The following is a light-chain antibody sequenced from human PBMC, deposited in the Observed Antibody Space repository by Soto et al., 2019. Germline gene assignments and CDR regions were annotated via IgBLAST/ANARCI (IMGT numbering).Light chain of an antibody. CDR3: QHMRT. V-gene: IGKV1-5*01. CDR2: DAS. J-gene: IGKJ1*01. CDR1: QNINNW. Sequence: QISQSPSTLSTSNGDRVTITCRASQNINNWIAWYQQKPGKAPKFLIYDASTLESGVPSRFSGSGFGTEFSLTISSLQPDDFGSYYCQHMRTFGQGSK.